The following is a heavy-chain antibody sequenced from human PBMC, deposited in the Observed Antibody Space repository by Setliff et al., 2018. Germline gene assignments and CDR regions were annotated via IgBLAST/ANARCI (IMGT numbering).Heavy chain of an antibody. CDR2: IYRSGST. V-gene: IGHV4-38-2*01. D-gene: IGHD3-22*01. J-gene: IGHJ5*02. Sequence: SETLSLTCAVSGYSISSGYYWGWIRQAPGKGLEWIASIYRSGSTNYNPSLNSRVTISLDTSKNQFSLKLISVTAADTAVYYCARVAGSGYLDRCFDPWGQGTLVTVSS. CDR3: ARVAGSGYLDRCFDP. CDR1: GYSISSGYY.